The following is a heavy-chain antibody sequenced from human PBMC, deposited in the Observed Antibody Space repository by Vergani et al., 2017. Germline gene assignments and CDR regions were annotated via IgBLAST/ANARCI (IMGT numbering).Heavy chain of an antibody. CDR2: INHSGST. Sequence: QVQLQQWGAGLLKPSETLSLTCAVYGGSFSGYYWSWIRQPPGKGLEWIGEINHSGSTNYNPSLKSRVTISVDTSKNQFSLKLSSVTAADTAVYYCARGKYDILTGPGYYMDVWGKGTTVTVSS. D-gene: IGHD3-9*01. V-gene: IGHV4-34*01. CDR3: ARGKYDILTGPGYYMDV. J-gene: IGHJ6*03. CDR1: GGSFSGYY.